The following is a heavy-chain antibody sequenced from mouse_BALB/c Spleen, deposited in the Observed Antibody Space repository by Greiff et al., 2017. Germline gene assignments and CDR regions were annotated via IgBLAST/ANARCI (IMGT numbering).Heavy chain of an antibody. CDR2: IWGDGST. CDR3: AREGAYDPFAY. V-gene: IGHV2-6-7*01. CDR1: GFSLTGYG. J-gene: IGHJ3*01. D-gene: IGHD2-12*01. Sequence: QVQLKESGPGLVAPSQSLSITCTVSGFSLTGYGVNWVRQPPGKGLEWLGMIWGDGSTDYNSALKSRLSISKDNSKSQVFLKMNSLQTDDTAMYYCAREGAYDPFAYWGQGTLVTVSA.